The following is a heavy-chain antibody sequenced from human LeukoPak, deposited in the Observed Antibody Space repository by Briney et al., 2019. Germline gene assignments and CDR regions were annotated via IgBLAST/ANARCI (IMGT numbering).Heavy chain of an antibody. CDR3: ARAASYGPYYYYYYMDV. CDR1: GGSISSYY. J-gene: IGHJ6*03. V-gene: IGHV4-59*01. Sequence: PSETLSLTCTVSGGSISSYYWSWIRQPPGKGLERIGYIYYSGSTNYNPSLKSRVTISVDTSKNQFSLKLSSVTAADTAVYYCARAASYGPYYYYYYMDVWGKGTTVTVSS. D-gene: IGHD5-18*01. CDR2: IYYSGST.